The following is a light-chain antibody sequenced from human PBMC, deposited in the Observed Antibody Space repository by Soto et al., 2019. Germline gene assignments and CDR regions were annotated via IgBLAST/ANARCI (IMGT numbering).Light chain of an antibody. CDR3: QQYNNWPQT. CDR1: QSVSSSY. Sequence: VLTQSPGTLSLSPGERSTLSCMAIQSVSSSYLDWYQQKPGKAPRLVIYGASTRATGIPARFSGSGSGTEFTLTISSLQSEDFALYYCQQYNNWPQTFGQGTKVDIK. J-gene: IGKJ1*01. V-gene: IGKV3-15*01. CDR2: GAS.